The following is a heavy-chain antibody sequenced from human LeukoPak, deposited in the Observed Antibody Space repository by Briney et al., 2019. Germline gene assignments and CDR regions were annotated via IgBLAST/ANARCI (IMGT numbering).Heavy chain of an antibody. V-gene: IGHV4-61*05. CDR2: ISDIGSI. J-gene: IGHJ4*02. CDR3: AGHHPRNTVDF. D-gene: IGHD2/OR15-2a*01. Sequence: SETLSLTCTVSGDSISGSNYYWTWIRQPPGKGLEWIAYISDIGSINYNPSLKSRVTISLDTSKNQFSLKLSSVTAADTAVYYCAGHHPRNTVDFWGQGTLVTVSS. CDR1: GDSISGSNYY.